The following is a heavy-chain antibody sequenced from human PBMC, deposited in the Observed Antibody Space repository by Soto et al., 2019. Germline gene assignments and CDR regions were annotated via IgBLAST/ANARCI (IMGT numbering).Heavy chain of an antibody. Sequence: QVQLQESGPGLVKPSGTLSLTCAVSGGSISSSNWWSWVRQPPGKGLEWIGHFSHRGNMYYNPSLRSRVTMSADTSTNQFSLELTSVTAADTAVYYCARYRFTATWSKFDYWGQGTLVNVSS. CDR3: ARYRFTATWSKFDY. D-gene: IGHD3-16*02. V-gene: IGHV4-4*02. J-gene: IGHJ4*02. CDR1: GGSISSSNW. CDR2: FSHRGNM.